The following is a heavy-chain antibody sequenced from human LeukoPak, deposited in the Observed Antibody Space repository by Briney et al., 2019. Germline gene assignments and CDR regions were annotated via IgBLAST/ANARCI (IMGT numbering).Heavy chain of an antibody. J-gene: IGHJ3*02. D-gene: IGHD3-3*01. CDR3: AREGITIFRSHAFDI. Sequence: SETLSLTCTVSGGSISSGGYYWSWIRQHPGKGREWIGYIYYSGSTYYNPSLKSRVTISVGTSKNQFSLKLSSVTAADTAVYYCAREGITIFRSHAFDIWGQGTMVTVSS. CDR1: GGSISSGGYY. CDR2: IYYSGST. V-gene: IGHV4-31*03.